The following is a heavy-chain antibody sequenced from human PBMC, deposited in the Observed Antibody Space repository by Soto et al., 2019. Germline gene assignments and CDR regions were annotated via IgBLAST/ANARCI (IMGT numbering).Heavy chain of an antibody. CDR3: APHGWGSGWYH. V-gene: IGHV4-39*01. J-gene: IGHJ5*02. CDR1: GGSISSSSYY. D-gene: IGHD6-19*01. Sequence: QLQLQESGPGLVKPSETLSLTCTVSGGSISSSSYYWGWIRQPPGKGLEWIGSIYYSGSTYYNPSLKSRVTISVDTSKNQFSLKLSSVTAADTAVYYCAPHGWGSGWYHWGQGTLVTVSS. CDR2: IYYSGST.